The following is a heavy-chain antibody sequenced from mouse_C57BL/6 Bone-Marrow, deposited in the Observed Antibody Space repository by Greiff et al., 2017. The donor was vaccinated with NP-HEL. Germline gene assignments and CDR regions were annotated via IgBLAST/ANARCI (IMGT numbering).Heavy chain of an antibody. CDR3: ASPLPFAY. CDR2: IYPGDGDT. J-gene: IGHJ3*01. CDR1: GYAFSSSW. Sequence: QVQLQQSGPELVKPGASVQISCKASGYAFSSSWMNWVKQRPGKGLEWIGRIYPGDGDTNYNGKFKGKATLTADKSSSTAYMQRSSLTSEDSAVYFCASPLPFAYWGQGTLVTVSA. V-gene: IGHV1-82*01.